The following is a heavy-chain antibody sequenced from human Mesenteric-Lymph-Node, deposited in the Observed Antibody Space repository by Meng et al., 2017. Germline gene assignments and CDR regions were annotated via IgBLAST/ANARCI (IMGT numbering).Heavy chain of an antibody. CDR2: IYSSGST. J-gene: IGHJ4*02. Sequence: SETLSLTCTVSGGSISSYYWSWIRQPAGKGLEWVGRIYSSGSTNYNPSLKSRVTMSVDTSKKQFSLKLTSVTAADTAVYYCAGGYGAGPPLLSYWGQGTLVTVSS. CDR1: GGSISSYY. V-gene: IGHV4-4*07. D-gene: IGHD3-10*01. CDR3: AGGYGAGPPLLSY.